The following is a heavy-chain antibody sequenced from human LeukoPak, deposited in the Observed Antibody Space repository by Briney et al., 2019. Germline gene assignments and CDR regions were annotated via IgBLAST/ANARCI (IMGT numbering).Heavy chain of an antibody. CDR3: ARAASLAAAGF. Sequence: GASVKVSCKTSGYTFTTHGISWVRQAPGQGLEWVGWINPNSGGTNYAQKFQGRVTMTRDTSISTAYMELSRLRSDDTAVYYCARAASLAAAGFWGQGTLVTVSS. CDR2: INPNSGGT. D-gene: IGHD6-13*01. V-gene: IGHV1-2*02. J-gene: IGHJ4*02. CDR1: GYTFTTHG.